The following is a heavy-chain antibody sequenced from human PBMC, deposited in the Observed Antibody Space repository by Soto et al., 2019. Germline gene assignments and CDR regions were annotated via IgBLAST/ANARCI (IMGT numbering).Heavy chain of an antibody. CDR1: GFSFSTSA. CDR3: AKIRGYTYGQYYFDY. Sequence: GSLRLSCAASGFSFSTSAMTWVRQAPGKGLEWVSGITGSGHSTYYADSLEGRLTISRDNSKNTLYLQIHSLRAEDTATYFCAKIRGYTYGQYYFDYWGQGTLVTVSS. D-gene: IGHD5-18*01. J-gene: IGHJ4*02. V-gene: IGHV3-23*01. CDR2: ITGSGHST.